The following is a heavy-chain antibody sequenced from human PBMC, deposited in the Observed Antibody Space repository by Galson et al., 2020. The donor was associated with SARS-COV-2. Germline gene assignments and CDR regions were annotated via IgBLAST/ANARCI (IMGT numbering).Heavy chain of an antibody. CDR3: ARSGSYFWSHKFDP. CDR2: IYWDDDK. J-gene: IGHJ5*02. CDR1: GFSLSTSGVG. Sequence: SGPTLVKPTQTLTLTCTFSGFSLSTSGVGVGWIRQPPGKALEWLALIYWDDDKRYIPSLKSRLTITKDTSKNQVVLTMTNMDPVDTATYYCARSGSYFWSHKFDPWGQGTLVTVSS. V-gene: IGHV2-5*02. D-gene: IGHD1-26*01.